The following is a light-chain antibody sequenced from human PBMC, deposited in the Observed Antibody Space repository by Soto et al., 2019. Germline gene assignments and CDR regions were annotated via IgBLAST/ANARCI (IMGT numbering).Light chain of an antibody. J-gene: IGKJ3*01. CDR3: QQRSNWSGT. CDR1: QSVSSY. Sequence: EIVLTQSPATLSLSPGERATLSCRASQSVSSYLAWYQQKPGQAPRLLIYDASNRATGIPARFSGSGSGTDFTLTISSLEPEEFAVYYCQQRSNWSGTFGPGTKVDIK. CDR2: DAS. V-gene: IGKV3-11*01.